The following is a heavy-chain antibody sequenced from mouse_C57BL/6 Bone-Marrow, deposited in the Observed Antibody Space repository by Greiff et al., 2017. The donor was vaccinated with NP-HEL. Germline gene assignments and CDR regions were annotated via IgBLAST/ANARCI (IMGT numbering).Heavy chain of an antibody. CDR2: ISSGSSTI. J-gene: IGHJ3*01. CDR1: GFTFSDYG. D-gene: IGHD2-3*01. Sequence: EVKLMESGGGLVKPGGSLKLSCAASGFTFSDYGMHWVRQAPEKGLEWVAYISSGSSTIYYADTVKGRFTISRDNAKNTLFLQMTSLRSEDTAMYYCARPFIYDGYYEGFAYWGQGTLVTVSA. V-gene: IGHV5-17*01. CDR3: ARPFIYDGYYEGFAY.